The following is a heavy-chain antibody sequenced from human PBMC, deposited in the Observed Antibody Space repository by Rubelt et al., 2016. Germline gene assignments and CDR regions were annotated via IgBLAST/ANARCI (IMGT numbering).Heavy chain of an antibody. CDR1: GGSFSGYY. J-gene: IGHJ4*02. Sequence: QLQLQQWGAGLLKPSETLSLTCAVYGGSFSGYYWSWIRQPPGKGLEWIGEINHSGSTNYNPSLKSRVTKSVDTSKNQFSLKLSSGTAADTAVYYCARLAVAGIGDYWGKGTVVTVSS. D-gene: IGHD6-19*01. CDR2: INHSGST. CDR3: ARLAVAGIGDY. V-gene: IGHV4-34*01.